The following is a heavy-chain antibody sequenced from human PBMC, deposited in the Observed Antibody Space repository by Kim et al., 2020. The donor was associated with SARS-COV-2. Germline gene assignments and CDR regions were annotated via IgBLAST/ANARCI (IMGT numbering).Heavy chain of an antibody. Sequence: ASVKVSCKASGYTFTGYYMHWVRQAPGQGLEWMGWINPNSGGTNYAQKFQGRVTMTRDTSISTAYMELSRLRSDDTAVYYCARLDATDIVLMVRWGFDYWGQGTLVTVSS. CDR2: INPNSGGT. J-gene: IGHJ4*02. D-gene: IGHD2-8*01. CDR1: GYTFTGYY. CDR3: ARLDATDIVLMVRWGFDY. V-gene: IGHV1-2*02.